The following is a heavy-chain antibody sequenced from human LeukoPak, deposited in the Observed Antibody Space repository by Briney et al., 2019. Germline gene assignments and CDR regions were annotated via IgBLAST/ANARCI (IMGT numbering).Heavy chain of an antibody. D-gene: IGHD3-16*01. CDR1: GYTFTSYG. Sequence: ASVKVSCKASGYTFTSYGISWVRQAPGQGLEWMGWISAYYGNTNYAQKLQGRVTMTTDTSTSTAYMELRSLRSDDTAVYYCARGGAYDSPVGAFDIWGQGTMVTVSS. J-gene: IGHJ3*02. CDR3: ARGGAYDSPVGAFDI. V-gene: IGHV1-18*01. CDR2: ISAYYGNT.